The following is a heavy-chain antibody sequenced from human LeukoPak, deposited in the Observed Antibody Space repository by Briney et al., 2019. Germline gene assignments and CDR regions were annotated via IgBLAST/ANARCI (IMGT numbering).Heavy chain of an antibody. CDR3: AKDLSSLRGTFYFDY. CDR1: GFTFSSYA. Sequence: GGSLRLSCAASGFTFSSYAMSWVRQAPGKGLEWVSAISGSGGSTYYADSVKGRFIISRDNSKNTLYLQMNSLRAEDTAVYYCAKDLSSLRGTFYFDYWGQGTLVTVSS. J-gene: IGHJ4*02. D-gene: IGHD1-1*01. V-gene: IGHV3-23*01. CDR2: ISGSGGST.